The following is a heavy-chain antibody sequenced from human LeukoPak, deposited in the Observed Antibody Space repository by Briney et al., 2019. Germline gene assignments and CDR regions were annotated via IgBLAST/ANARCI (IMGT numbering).Heavy chain of an antibody. D-gene: IGHD3-3*01. CDR2: IDPESGER. J-gene: IGHJ5*02. V-gene: IGHV1-24*01. CDR1: GYTFTEMS. CDR3: ADFGVVTNWFDP. Sequence: ASVKVSCKVSGYTFTEMSIHWVRQTPGKRLEWLGGIDPESGERVYAQNFRGRVTMSEDTSTDTAYMEVSSLRSEDTAIYYCADFGVVTNWFDPWGQGTLVTVSS.